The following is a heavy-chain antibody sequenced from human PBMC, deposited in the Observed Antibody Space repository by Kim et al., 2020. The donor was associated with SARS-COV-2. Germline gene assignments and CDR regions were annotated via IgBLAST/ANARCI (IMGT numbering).Heavy chain of an antibody. CDR2: ISYDGSNK. CDR3: ARDRAAAAGTLFDL. Sequence: GGSLRLSCAASGFTFSSYAMHWVRQAPGKGLEWVAVISYDGSNKYYADSVKGRFTISRDNSKNTLYLQMNSLRAEDTAVYYCARDRAAAAGTLFDLWGRGTLVTVSS. J-gene: IGHJ2*01. CDR1: GFTFSSYA. D-gene: IGHD6-13*01. V-gene: IGHV3-30*04.